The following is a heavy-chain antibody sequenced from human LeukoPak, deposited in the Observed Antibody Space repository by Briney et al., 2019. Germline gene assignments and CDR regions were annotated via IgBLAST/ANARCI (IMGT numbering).Heavy chain of an antibody. CDR3: ARSTPAGWVSFYYYYYYMDV. J-gene: IGHJ6*03. D-gene: IGHD1-26*01. V-gene: IGHV4-34*01. Sequence: SETLSLTCGVYGGSFSGYYWSWIHQPPGKGLEWIGSIYYSGSTYYNPSLKSRVTISVDTSKNQFSLKLSSVTAADTAVYYCARSTPAGWVSFYYYYYYMDVWGKGTTVTVSS. CDR1: GGSFSGYY. CDR2: IYYSGST.